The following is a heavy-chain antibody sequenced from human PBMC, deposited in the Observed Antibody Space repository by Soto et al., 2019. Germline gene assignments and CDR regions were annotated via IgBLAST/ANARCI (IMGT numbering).Heavy chain of an antibody. CDR2: ISGSGGST. V-gene: IGHV3-23*01. D-gene: IGHD6-13*01. CDR1: GFTFSNYA. J-gene: IGHJ4*02. CDR3: AKAQGSSWYGLDY. Sequence: EVQLLESGGGLVQPGGSLRLSCAASGFTFSNYAVTWVRQAPGKGLEWVSTISGSGGSTYYADSVKGRFTISRDNSKDTHYLQMNSLRAEDTAVYYCAKAQGSSWYGLDYWGQGTLVTVSS.